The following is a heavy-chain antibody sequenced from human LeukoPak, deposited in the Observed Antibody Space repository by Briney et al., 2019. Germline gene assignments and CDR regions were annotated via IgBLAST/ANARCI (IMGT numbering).Heavy chain of an antibody. CDR1: GYTFTSYG. CDR3: ARERGGYYFDY. CDR2: IIPILGIA. V-gene: IGHV1-69*04. Sequence: SVKVSCKASGYTFTSYGISWVRQAPGQGLEWMGRIIPILGIANYAQKFQGRVTITADKSTSTAYMELSSLRSEDTAVYYCARERGGYYFDYWGQGTLVTVSS. J-gene: IGHJ4*02. D-gene: IGHD3-10*01.